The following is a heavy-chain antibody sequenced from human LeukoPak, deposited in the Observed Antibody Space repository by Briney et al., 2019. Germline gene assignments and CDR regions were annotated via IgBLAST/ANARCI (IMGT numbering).Heavy chain of an antibody. D-gene: IGHD3-3*01. Sequence: PSETLSLTCTVSGGSISSYYWSWIRQPPGKGLEWIGYIYYSGSTNYNPSLKSRVTISVDTSKNQFSLKLSSVTAADTAVYYCARELTDDFWSGYSGNWFDPWGQGTLVTVSS. CDR1: GGSISSYY. V-gene: IGHV4-59*01. CDR2: IYYSGST. J-gene: IGHJ5*02. CDR3: ARELTDDFWSGYSGNWFDP.